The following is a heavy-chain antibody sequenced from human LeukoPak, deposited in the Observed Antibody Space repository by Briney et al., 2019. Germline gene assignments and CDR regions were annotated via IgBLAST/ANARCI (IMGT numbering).Heavy chain of an antibody. D-gene: IGHD4-17*01. Sequence: SQTLSLTCAVSGGSIGSGGYSWSWIRQPPGKGLDWIGYIYHSGSTYYNPSLKSRVTISVDRSKNQFSLKLSSVTAADTAVYYCASTVTTVDDAFDIWGQGTMVTVSS. V-gene: IGHV4-30-2*01. CDR3: ASTVTTVDDAFDI. CDR2: IYHSGST. CDR1: GGSIGSGGYS. J-gene: IGHJ3*02.